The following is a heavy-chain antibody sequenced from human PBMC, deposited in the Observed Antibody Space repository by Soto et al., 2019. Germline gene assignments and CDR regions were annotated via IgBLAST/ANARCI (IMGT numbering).Heavy chain of an antibody. CDR1: GGSISSGGYY. V-gene: IGHV4-31*03. D-gene: IGHD3-3*01. Sequence: SETLSLTCTVSGGSISSGGYYWIWIRHHPGKGLEWIGYNYYSGSTYYNPSLKSRVTISVDTSKNQFSLKLSSVTAADTAVYYCARDRMDDFWSGYYNGGGWFDPWGQGTLVTVSS. CDR3: ARDRMDDFWSGYYNGGGWFDP. CDR2: NYYSGST. J-gene: IGHJ5*02.